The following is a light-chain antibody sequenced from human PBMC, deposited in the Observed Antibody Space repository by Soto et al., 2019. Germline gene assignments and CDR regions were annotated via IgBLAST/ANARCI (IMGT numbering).Light chain of an antibody. CDR2: AAS. Sequence: DIQLTHSPFSVSASVGDRVTITCRASQDVGSWLAWYQQRPGKAPKLLIYAASHLQSGVPSRFSGSGSGTDFTLTITSRQPDDFATYYCKHYHTHPVTIGVGTKVEIX. V-gene: IGKV1-12*01. J-gene: IGKJ4*01. CDR3: KHYHTHPVT. CDR1: QDVGSW.